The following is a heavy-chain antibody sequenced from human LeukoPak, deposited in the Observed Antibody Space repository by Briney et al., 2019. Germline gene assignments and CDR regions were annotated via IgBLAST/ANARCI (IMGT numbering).Heavy chain of an antibody. Sequence: ASVKVSCKASGYTFIGYYVQWVRQAPGQGLEWMGWINPNSGGTDYTQKFQGRVTLTRDTSITTAYMELSRLRSDDTAVYYCASSRRHRSGWPGAFDYLLQATLLTVSS. J-gene: IGHJ4*02. V-gene: IGHV1-2*02. CDR2: INPNSGGT. CDR1: GYTFIGYY. D-gene: IGHD6-19*01. CDR3: ASSRRHRSGWPGAFDY.